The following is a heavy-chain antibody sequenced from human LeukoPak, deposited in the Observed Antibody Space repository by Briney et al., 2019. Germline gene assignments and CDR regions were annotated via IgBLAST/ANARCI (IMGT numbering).Heavy chain of an antibody. D-gene: IGHD3-22*01. V-gene: IGHV4-59*08. CDR2: IYHSGST. Sequence: SETLSLTCAVSGSSISDYYWNWFRQPPGKGLEWIGNIYHSGSTNYNPSLKSRITTSLDTSKNQFSLKLSSVTAADTAVYYCARLLYDSDGYYLFDYWGQGTLVTVSS. CDR3: ARLLYDSDGYYLFDY. J-gene: IGHJ4*02. CDR1: GSSISDYY.